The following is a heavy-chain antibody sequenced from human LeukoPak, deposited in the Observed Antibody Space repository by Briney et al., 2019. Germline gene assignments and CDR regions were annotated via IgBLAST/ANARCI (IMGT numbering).Heavy chain of an antibody. CDR3: ARHIPGNPYFDY. V-gene: IGHV4-59*08. CDR2: IYYSGNT. Sequence: SETLSLTCTVSGGSITSYYWRWIRQPPGKGLEWIGYIYYSGNTNYNPPLKSRVTISVETSKNQFSLKLRPVTAADTAVYYCARHIPGNPYFDYWGQGTLVTVAS. J-gene: IGHJ4*02. D-gene: IGHD6-13*01. CDR1: GGSITSYY.